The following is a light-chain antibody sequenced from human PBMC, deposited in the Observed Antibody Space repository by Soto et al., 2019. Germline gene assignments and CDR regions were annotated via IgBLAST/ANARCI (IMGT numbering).Light chain of an antibody. Sequence: QSVLTQPASVSGSPGQSITISCTGTSSDVGGYNYVSWYQQHPGKAPKLMIYEVSNRPSGVSNRFSGSRSGNTASLAISGLQAEDEDDYYCSSYTGSSTPYVVGTGTKLTVL. J-gene: IGLJ1*01. CDR2: EVS. CDR1: SSDVGGYNY. CDR3: SSYTGSSTPYV. V-gene: IGLV2-14*01.